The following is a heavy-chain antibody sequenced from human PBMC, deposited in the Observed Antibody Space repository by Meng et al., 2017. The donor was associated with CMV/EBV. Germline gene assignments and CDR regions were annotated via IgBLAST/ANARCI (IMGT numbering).Heavy chain of an antibody. D-gene: IGHD3-3*01. CDR1: GCTFSSYA. CDR3: ARDRGITIFGVFIPAGMDV. J-gene: IGHJ6*02. Sequence: SVKVSCKASGCTFSSYAISWVRQAPGQGLEWMGGIIPIFGTANYAQKFQGRVTITTDESTSTAYMELSSLRSEDTAVYYCARDRGITIFGVFIPAGMDVWGQGTTVTVSS. V-gene: IGHV1-69*05. CDR2: IIPIFGTA.